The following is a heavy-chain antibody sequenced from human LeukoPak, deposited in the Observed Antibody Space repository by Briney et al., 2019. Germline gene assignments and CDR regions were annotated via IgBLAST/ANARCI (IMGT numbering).Heavy chain of an antibody. CDR2: IYWDDDK. J-gene: IGHJ4*02. CDR1: GFSLSTSGVG. CDR3: AHRGPYYYDSSGYFLAFDY. V-gene: IGHV2-5*02. Sequence: SGPTLVNPTQTLTLTCTSSGFSLSTSGVGVGWIRQPPGKALEWLALIYWDDDKRYSPSLKSRLTITKDTSKNQVVLTMTNMDPVDTATYYCAHRGPYYYDSSGYFLAFDYWGQGTLVTVSS. D-gene: IGHD3-22*01.